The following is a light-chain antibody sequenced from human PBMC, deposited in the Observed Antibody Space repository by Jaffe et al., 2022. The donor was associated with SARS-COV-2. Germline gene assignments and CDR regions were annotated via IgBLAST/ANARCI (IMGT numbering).Light chain of an antibody. V-gene: IGKV1-39*01. J-gene: IGKJ2*01. CDR1: QNIKSF. Sequence: DIQMTQSPPSLSASVGDRVTITCRSSQNIKSFLNWYHQKPGEAPKLLIYAASRLESGVPSRFSGSGSGTDFTLTINSLQVEDFATYYCQQSSDTPYTFGQGTRVEIK. CDR3: QQSSDTPYT. CDR2: AAS.